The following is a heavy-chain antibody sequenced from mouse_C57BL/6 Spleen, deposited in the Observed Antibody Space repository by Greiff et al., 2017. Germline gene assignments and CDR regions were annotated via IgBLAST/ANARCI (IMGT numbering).Heavy chain of an antibody. D-gene: IGHD2-9*01. CDR2: IDPEGGDT. J-gene: IGHJ2*01. V-gene: IGHV14-1*01. CDR1: GFTIKDYD. Sequence: VQLQQSGAELVRPGASVKLSCTASGFTIKDYDMHWVNQTPEQGLEWIGAIDPEGGDTEYAPQFPGQATMTADTSSNTACLQLSSLTSEDTAVYYCSPLLWLRRGYYFGYWGQCITLTVSS. CDR3: SPLLWLRRGYYFGY.